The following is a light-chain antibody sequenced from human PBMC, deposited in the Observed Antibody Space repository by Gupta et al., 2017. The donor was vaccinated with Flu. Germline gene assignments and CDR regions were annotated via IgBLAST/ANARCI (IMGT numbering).Light chain of an antibody. V-gene: IGLV3-25*02. J-gene: IGLJ1*01. Sequence: SYELTQPSSVSVSPGQTARITCSGDALPKQHAYWYQQKPGQAPVLVIYKDRERPSGIPERFSGSSSGTTVTLAISGVQAEDEADYYCQSADSSGTYQVFGTGTKVTVL. CDR1: ALPKQH. CDR2: KDR. CDR3: QSADSSGTYQV.